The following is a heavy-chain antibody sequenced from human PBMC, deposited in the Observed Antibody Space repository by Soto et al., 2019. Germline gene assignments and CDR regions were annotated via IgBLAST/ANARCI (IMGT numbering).Heavy chain of an antibody. V-gene: IGHV4-4*02. Sequence: QVQLQESGPGLVKPSETLSLTCVVSGGSITSNWWSWVRHPPGKGLEWIGEMYHSGRANYKPSLTPRVTLSVDESKNEFSLKLTSVTAADTAVYYCMKNDSYRFDSWGQGTLVTVSS. J-gene: IGHJ5*01. CDR3: MKNDSYRFDS. CDR1: GGSITSNW. D-gene: IGHD2-21*02. CDR2: MYHSGRA.